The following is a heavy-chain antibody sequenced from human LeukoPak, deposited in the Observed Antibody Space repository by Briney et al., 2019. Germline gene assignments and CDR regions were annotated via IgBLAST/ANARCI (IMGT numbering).Heavy chain of an antibody. Sequence: SGTLSLTCAVSGGSVSSSNWWSWVRQPPGKGLEWIGEIYHSGSTNYNPSLKSRVTISVDKSKNQFSLKLSSVTAADTAVYYCARDNSHYDSSGYHLSFDYWGQGTLVTVSS. V-gene: IGHV4-4*02. D-gene: IGHD3-22*01. CDR2: IYHSGST. J-gene: IGHJ4*02. CDR3: ARDNSHYDSSGYHLSFDY. CDR1: GGSVSSSNW.